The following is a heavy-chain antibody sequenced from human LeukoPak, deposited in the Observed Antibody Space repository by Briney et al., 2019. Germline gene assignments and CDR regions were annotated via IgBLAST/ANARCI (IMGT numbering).Heavy chain of an antibody. CDR3: ASRPPSETYFAVFDY. D-gene: IGHD1-26*01. V-gene: IGHV3-23*01. Sequence: GGSLRLSYVASGLTFSSHAMTWVRQTPGKGLEWVSGITGSGGSTYHAESVKGRFTISRDNSKNTLYLQMNNLRAEDTAAYYCASRPPSETYFAVFDYWGQGTLVTVSS. CDR2: ITGSGGST. CDR1: GLTFSSHA. J-gene: IGHJ4*02.